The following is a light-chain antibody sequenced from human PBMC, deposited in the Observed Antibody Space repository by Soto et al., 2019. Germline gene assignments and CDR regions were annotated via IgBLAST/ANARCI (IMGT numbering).Light chain of an antibody. J-gene: IGLJ3*02. CDR2: GNS. CDR3: QSYDSSLTAAV. Sequence: QAVVTQPPSVSGAPGQRVTISCTGISSNIGAGYDVHWYQQLPGTAPKLLIYGNSNRPSGVPDRFSGSKSGTSASLAITGLQAEDEADYYCQSYDSSLTAAVFGGGTQLTVL. V-gene: IGLV1-40*01. CDR1: SSNIGAGYD.